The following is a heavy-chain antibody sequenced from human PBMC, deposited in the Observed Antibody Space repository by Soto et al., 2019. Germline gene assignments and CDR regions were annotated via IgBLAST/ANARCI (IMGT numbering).Heavy chain of an antibody. CDR1: GGSISSSSYY. J-gene: IGHJ6*03. V-gene: IGHV4-39*01. Sequence: SETLSLTCTVSGGSISSSSYYRGWIRQPPGKGLEWIGSIYYSGSTYYNPSLKSRVTISVDTSKNQFSLKLSSVTAADTAVYYCAIAARRTLLVDYMDVWGKGTTVTVSS. D-gene: IGHD6-6*01. CDR3: AIAARRTLLVDYMDV. CDR2: IYYSGST.